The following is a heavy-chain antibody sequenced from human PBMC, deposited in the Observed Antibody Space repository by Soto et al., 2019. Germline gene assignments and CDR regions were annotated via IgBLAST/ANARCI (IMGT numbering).Heavy chain of an antibody. CDR2: IYYRGGT. D-gene: IGHD1-26*01. CDR3: ARDRRELLGGYYYYGMDV. CDR1: GGSLSSYY. J-gene: IGHJ6*02. V-gene: IGHV4-59*01. Sequence: QVQLQESGPGLVKPSEPLSLTCTVSGGSLSSYYWSWIRQPPGKGLEWIGYIYYRGGTNYNPSLKSRVTISVDTSKNQFALKLSSVTAADTAVYYCARDRRELLGGYYYYGMDVWGQGTTVTVSS.